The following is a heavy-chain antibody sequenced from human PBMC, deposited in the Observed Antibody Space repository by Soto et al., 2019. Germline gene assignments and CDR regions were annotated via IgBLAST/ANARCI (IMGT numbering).Heavy chain of an antibody. J-gene: IGHJ6*02. D-gene: IGHD2-8*01. CDR3: AKEIMVYANYYYYGMDV. CDR1: GFPFSSYG. CDR2: ISYDGSNK. V-gene: IGHV3-30*18. Sequence: QVQLVESGGGVVQPGRSLRLSCAASGFPFSSYGMHWVRQAPGKGLEGVAVISYDGSNKYYADSVKGRFTISRDNSKNTLYLQMNSLRAEDTAVYYCAKEIMVYANYYYYGMDVWGQGTTVTVSS.